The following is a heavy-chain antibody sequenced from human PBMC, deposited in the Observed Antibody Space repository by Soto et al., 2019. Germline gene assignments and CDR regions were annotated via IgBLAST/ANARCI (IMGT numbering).Heavy chain of an antibody. V-gene: IGHV1-2*04. Sequence: QVQLVQSGAEVKKPGASVKVSCKASGYTFTGYYMHWVRQAPGQGLEWMGWINPNSGGTNYAQKFQGWVNMTRDTSISTAYMELSRLRSDDTAVYYCARDQGPGTGFWMIDEGPYYYMDVWGKGTTVTVSS. D-gene: IGHD3-3*01. J-gene: IGHJ6*03. CDR1: GYTFTGYY. CDR3: ARDQGPGTGFWMIDEGPYYYMDV. CDR2: INPNSGGT.